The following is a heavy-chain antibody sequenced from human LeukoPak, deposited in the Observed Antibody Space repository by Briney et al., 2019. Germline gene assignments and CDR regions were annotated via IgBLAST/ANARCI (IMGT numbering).Heavy chain of an antibody. CDR2: ISGSGGST. CDR1: GFTFSSYG. J-gene: IGHJ6*03. Sequence: PGGSLRLSCAASGFTFSSYGMSWVRQAPGKGLEWVSAISGSGGSTYYADSVKGRFTISRDNSKNTLYLQMNSLRAEDTAVYYCAKMGGPSSGILKNYYYYYMDVWGKGTTVTISS. CDR3: AKMGGPSSGILKNYYYYYMDV. D-gene: IGHD3-10*01. V-gene: IGHV3-23*01.